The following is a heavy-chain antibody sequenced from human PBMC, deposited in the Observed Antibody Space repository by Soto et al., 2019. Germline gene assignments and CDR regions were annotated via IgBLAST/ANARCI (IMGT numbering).Heavy chain of an antibody. CDR1: GFTFSSYA. CDR3: AKDRARGDDWFDS. CDR2: ISGSGGST. D-gene: IGHD5-12*01. Sequence: EVQLLESGGGLVQPGGSLRLSCAASGFTFSSYAMSWVRQAPGKGLEWVSAISGSGGSTFYADSVKGRFTISRDTSKNTLFLQMNSLRAEDTAVYYCAKDRARGDDWFDSWGQGTLVTVSS. V-gene: IGHV3-23*01. J-gene: IGHJ5*01.